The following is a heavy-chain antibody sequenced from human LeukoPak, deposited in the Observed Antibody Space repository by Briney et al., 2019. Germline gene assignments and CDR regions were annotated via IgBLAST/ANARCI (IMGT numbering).Heavy chain of an antibody. CDR3: ARDWGMATVPDS. D-gene: IGHD3-16*01. Sequence: HSGGSLRLSCVASGFTFSNAWMNWVRQAPGKGLMWVSRINSDGRSTSYADSVKGRFTISRENAKNTLYLQMNSLRAEDTALYYCARDWGMATVPDSWGQGTLVTVSS. V-gene: IGHV3-74*01. J-gene: IGHJ4*02. CDR2: INSDGRST. CDR1: GFTFSNAW.